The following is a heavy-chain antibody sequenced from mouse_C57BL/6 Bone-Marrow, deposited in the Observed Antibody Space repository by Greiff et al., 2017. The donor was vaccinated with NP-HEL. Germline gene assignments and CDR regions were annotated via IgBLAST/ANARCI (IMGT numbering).Heavy chain of an antibody. CDR1: GYAFSSYW. CDR2: IYPGDGDT. V-gene: IGHV1-80*01. D-gene: IGHD2-1*01. CDR3: ARSRIYYGNHWYFDV. J-gene: IGHJ1*03. Sequence: VQLQQSGAELVKPGASVKISCKASGYAFSSYWMNWVKQRPGKGLEWIGQIYPGDGDTNYNGKFKGKATLTADKSSSTAYMQLSSLTSEDSAVYFCARSRIYYGNHWYFDVWGTGTTVTVAS.